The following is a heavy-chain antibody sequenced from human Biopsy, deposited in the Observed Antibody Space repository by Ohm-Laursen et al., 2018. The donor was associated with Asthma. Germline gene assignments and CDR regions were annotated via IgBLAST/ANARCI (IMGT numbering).Heavy chain of an antibody. CDR1: GGYMRSGNYY. Sequence: SDTLSLTCGLSSGSGGYMRSGNYYWGWIRQPPGKGLEWIGCFYYSGTTYYNPSLESRVTVSADTTKNQFSLKLTSVTAADTAVYYCVRGSSSWHHGPFHYYYGLDVWGQGTTATVSS. CDR3: VRGSSSWHHGPFHYYYGLDV. V-gene: IGHV4-39*01. CDR2: FYYSGTT. D-gene: IGHD6-13*01. J-gene: IGHJ6*02.